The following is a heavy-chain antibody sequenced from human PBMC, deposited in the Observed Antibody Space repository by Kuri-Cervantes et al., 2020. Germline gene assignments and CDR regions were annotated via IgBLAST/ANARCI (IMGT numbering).Heavy chain of an antibody. CDR3: AKDRGIAVAGPLEH. D-gene: IGHD6-19*01. J-gene: IGHJ4*02. CDR1: GFTFDDYA. V-gene: IGHV3-9*01. CDR2: ISWNSGSI. Sequence: SLKISCAASGFTFDDYAMHWVRQAPGKGLEWVSGISWNSGSIGYADSVKGRFTISRDNAKNSLYLQMNSLRAEDTALYYCAKDRGIAVAGPLEHWGQGTLVTVSS.